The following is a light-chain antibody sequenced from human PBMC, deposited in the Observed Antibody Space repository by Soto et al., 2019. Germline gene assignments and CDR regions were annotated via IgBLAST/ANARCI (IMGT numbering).Light chain of an antibody. CDR1: QSVSLTY. J-gene: IGKJ2*01. Sequence: EIVLTQSPGTLSLSPGERATLSCRASQSVSLTYLAWYQQTPGQAPRLLIYGASRRATGIPDRFIGSGSGTDFTLTICRLEPEDFAVYFCQQYGSSSYTFGQGTKLEIK. CDR3: QQYGSSSYT. CDR2: GAS. V-gene: IGKV3-20*01.